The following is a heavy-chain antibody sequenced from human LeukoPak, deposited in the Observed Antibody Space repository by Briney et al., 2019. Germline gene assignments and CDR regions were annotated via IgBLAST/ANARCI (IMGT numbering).Heavy chain of an antibody. CDR2: IYPGDSDT. D-gene: IGHD6-19*01. J-gene: IGHJ5*02. CDR1: GYSFTSYW. V-gene: IGHV5-51*01. CDR3: ARRIAVAGLNWFDP. Sequence: GESLKISCKGSGYSFTSYWIGWVRQMPGKGLEWMGIIYPGDSDTRYSPSFQGQVTISADKSISTAHLQWSSLRASDTAMYYCARRIAVAGLNWFDPWGQGTLVTVSS.